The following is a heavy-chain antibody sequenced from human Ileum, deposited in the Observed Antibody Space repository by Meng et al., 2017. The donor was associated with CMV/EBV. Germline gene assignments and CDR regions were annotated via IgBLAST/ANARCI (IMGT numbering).Heavy chain of an antibody. J-gene: IGHJ5*02. Sequence: GESLKISCAASGFPFSNYAVSWVRQAPGRGLEWVSLISGSGLVTHYADSVKGRFTISRDNSQNTLYLQMNSLGADDTAIYYCAKSTPDHFDYYFGARGQGTLVTVSS. V-gene: IGHV3-23*01. CDR2: ISGSGLVT. D-gene: IGHD1-26*01. CDR1: GFPFSNYA. CDR3: AKSTPDHFDYYFGA.